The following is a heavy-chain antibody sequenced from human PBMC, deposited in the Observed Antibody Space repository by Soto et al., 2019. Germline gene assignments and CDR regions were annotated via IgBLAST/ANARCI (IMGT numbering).Heavy chain of an antibody. V-gene: IGHV4-34*01. J-gene: IGHJ4*02. CDR1: GGSFSGYD. CDR2: INHSGST. D-gene: IGHD6-13*01. Sequence: PSETLSLTCAVYGGSFSGYDWSWIRQPPGKGLEWIGEINHSGSTNYNPSLESRVTISVDTSKNQFSLKLNSVTAADTGVYYCARGGPRCRSSWSLAYFDYWGQGTLVTVSS. CDR3: ARGGPRCRSSWSLAYFDY.